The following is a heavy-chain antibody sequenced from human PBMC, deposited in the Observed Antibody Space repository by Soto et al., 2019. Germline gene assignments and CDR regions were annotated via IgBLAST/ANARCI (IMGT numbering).Heavy chain of an antibody. D-gene: IGHD3-10*01. Sequence: SLRLSCAASGFTFDDYAMHWVRQAPGKGLEWVSGISWNSGSIGYADSVKGRFTISRDNAKNSLYLQMNSLRAEDPALYYCAKDYYFDYWGQGTLVTVSS. V-gene: IGHV3-9*01. CDR2: ISWNSGSI. CDR1: GFTFDDYA. J-gene: IGHJ4*02. CDR3: AKDYYFDY.